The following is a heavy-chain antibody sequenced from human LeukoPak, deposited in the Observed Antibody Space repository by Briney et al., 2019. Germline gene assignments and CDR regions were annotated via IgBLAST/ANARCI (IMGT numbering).Heavy chain of an antibody. V-gene: IGHV3-23*01. CDR1: GFTFNIYS. D-gene: IGHD3-10*01. CDR2: ITGSGDNT. CDR3: ANGYGSY. Sequence: GGSLRLSCAASGFTFNIYSMSWVRQAPGKGLEWVSAITGSGDNTWYVDSAKGRFTISRDNSKNTLYLQMNSLRAEDTAVYYCANGYGSYWGQGTLVTVSS. J-gene: IGHJ4*02.